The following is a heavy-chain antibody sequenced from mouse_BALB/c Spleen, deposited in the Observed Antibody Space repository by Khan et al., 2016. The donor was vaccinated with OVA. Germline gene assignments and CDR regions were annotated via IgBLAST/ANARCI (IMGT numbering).Heavy chain of an antibody. J-gene: IGHJ3*01. CDR1: GFSLTTYG. Sequence: QVQLKESGPGLVAPSQSLSITCTVSGFSLTTYGVHWVRQPPGKGLEWLGVIWAGGSTNYNSALLSRLSISKDNSTSQAFLKMNRLQTDDTAKYYCARSYYYGAWFAYWGQGTLVTVSA. CDR3: ARSYYYGAWFAY. V-gene: IGHV2-9*02. D-gene: IGHD1-1*01. CDR2: IWAGGST.